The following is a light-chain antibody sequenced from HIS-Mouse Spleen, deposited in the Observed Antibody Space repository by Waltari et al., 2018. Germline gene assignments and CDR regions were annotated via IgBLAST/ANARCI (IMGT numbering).Light chain of an antibody. J-gene: IGLJ1*01. Sequence: SYELTQPPSVSVSPGQTARITCSGDALPKQYAYWYQQKPGQAPVLVIYTDSGRPSGIPERFSGSSSGTTVTLTISGVQAEDEADYYCQSADSSGTYVFGTGTKVTVL. V-gene: IGLV3-25*03. CDR3: QSADSSGTYV. CDR1: ALPKQY. CDR2: TDS.